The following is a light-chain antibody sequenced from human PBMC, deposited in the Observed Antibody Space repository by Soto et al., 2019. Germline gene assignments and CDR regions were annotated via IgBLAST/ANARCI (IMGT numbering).Light chain of an antibody. CDR3: MQGTHWPPYT. CDR1: QSLAYIDGNTY. Sequence: EVVMTQSPLSLPVTLGQPASISCRSSQSLAYIDGNTYLSWFQQRPGQSPRRLIYKVSNRESGDPXRXTGSGSGTDFTLKISRVEAEDVGVYYCMQGTHWPPYTFGQGTKLEIK. CDR2: KVS. J-gene: IGKJ2*01. V-gene: IGKV2-30*01.